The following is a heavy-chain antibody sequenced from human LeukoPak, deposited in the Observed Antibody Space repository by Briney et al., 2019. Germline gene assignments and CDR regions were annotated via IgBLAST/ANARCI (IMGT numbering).Heavy chain of an antibody. V-gene: IGHV3-21*06. D-gene: IGHD3-10*01. J-gene: IGHJ3*02. CDR3: ARAVSRTIPTGNAFDI. CDR2: ISLSSTYI. CDR1: GLTFGIYT. Sequence: GGSLRLSCAASGLTFGIYTMNWVRQAPGKGLEWVSSISLSSTYIYYADSMEGRFTISRDNAQSSLYLQMNSLRVEDTAVYYCARAVSRTIPTGNAFDIWGQGTMVTVSS.